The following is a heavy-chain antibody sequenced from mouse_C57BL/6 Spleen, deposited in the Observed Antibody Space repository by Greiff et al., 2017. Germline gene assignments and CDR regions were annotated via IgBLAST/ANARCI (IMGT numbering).Heavy chain of an antibody. V-gene: IGHV1-69*01. J-gene: IGHJ3*02. Sequence: VQLQQPGAELVKPGASVKMSCKASGYTFTSYWIHWVKQRPGQGLEWIGEIDPSGGYTNYNQKFKGKSTLTVDTSSNTAYMQLSSLTSEDSAVFYCARSRSRGSCGSFGYWGQGTIVTVSA. CDR3: ARSRSRGSCGSFGY. CDR2: IDPSGGYT. D-gene: IGHD1-1*02. CDR1: GYTFTSYW.